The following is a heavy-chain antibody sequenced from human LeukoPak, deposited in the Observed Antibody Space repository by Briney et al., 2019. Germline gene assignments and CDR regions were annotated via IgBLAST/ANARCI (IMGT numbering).Heavy chain of an antibody. J-gene: IGHJ4*02. V-gene: IGHV3-7*01. CDR3: ARQGVVARQRNYFDY. CDR1: GFTFSSYW. CDR2: IKQDGSEK. D-gene: IGHD2-21*01. Sequence: GGSLRLSCAASGFTFSSYWMSWVLQAPGKGLEWVANIKQDGSEKYYVDSVKGRFTISRDNAKNSLYLQMNSLRAEDTAVYYCARQGVVARQRNYFDYWGQGTLVTVSS.